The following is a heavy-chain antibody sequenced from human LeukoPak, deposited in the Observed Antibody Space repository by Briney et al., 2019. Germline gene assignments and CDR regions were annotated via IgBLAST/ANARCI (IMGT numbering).Heavy chain of an antibody. J-gene: IGHJ3*02. D-gene: IGHD3-22*01. V-gene: IGHV1-69*06. Sequence: GASVKVSCKASGGTFSSYAISWVRQAPGQGLEWMGGITPIFGTANYAQKFQGRVTITADKSTSTAYMELSSLRSEDTAVYYCIMYYYDSSGYRDDAFDIWGQGTMVTVSS. CDR3: IMYYYDSSGYRDDAFDI. CDR1: GGTFSSYA. CDR2: ITPIFGTA.